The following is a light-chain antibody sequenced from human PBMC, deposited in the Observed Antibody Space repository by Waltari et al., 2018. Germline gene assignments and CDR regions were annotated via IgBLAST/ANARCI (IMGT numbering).Light chain of an antibody. V-gene: IGKV3-20*01. Sequence: EIVLTQSPGTLSLSPGERATLSCRASPSVSSSYFAWYQQKPGQAPRLLIYGASSRATGIPDRFSGSGSGTDFTLTISRLEPEDFAVYYCQQYGSSPLAFGQGTKVEIK. J-gene: IGKJ1*01. CDR1: PSVSSSY. CDR3: QQYGSSPLA. CDR2: GAS.